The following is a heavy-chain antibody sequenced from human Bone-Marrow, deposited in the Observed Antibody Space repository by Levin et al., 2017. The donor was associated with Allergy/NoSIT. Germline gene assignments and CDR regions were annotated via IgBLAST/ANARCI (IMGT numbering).Heavy chain of an antibody. CDR3: ARTVILLQDAFDI. J-gene: IGHJ3*02. CDR1: GFTFSTYA. CDR2: ITTSGGGT. V-gene: IGHV3-23*01. D-gene: IGHD4-17*01. Sequence: GGSLRLSCAASGFTFSTYAMSWVRQAPGKGLEWVSAITTSGGGTWYADSVKGRFTISRDNSKHTLYLQMNSLRAEDTAIYYCARTVILLQDAFDIWGQGTMVTVSS.